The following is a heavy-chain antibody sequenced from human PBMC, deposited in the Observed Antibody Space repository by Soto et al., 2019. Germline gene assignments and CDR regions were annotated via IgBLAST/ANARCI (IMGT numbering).Heavy chain of an antibody. J-gene: IGHJ6*03. V-gene: IGHV3-49*03. CDR3: TRERYVDTAMVTVPYYYYMDV. CDR2: IRSKAYGGTT. CDR1: GFTFGDYA. D-gene: IGHD5-18*01. Sequence: PGGSLRLSCTASGFTFGDYAMSWFRQAPGKGLEWVGFIRSKAYGGTTEYAASVKGRFTISRDDSKSIAYLQMNSLKTEDTAVYYCTRERYVDTAMVTVPYYYYMDVWGKGTTVTASS.